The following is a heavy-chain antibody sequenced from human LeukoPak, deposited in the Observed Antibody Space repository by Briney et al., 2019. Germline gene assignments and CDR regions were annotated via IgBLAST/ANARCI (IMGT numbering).Heavy chain of an antibody. V-gene: IGHV4-59*01. CDR1: GGSISNYY. J-gene: IGHJ6*02. D-gene: IGHD4-17*01. CDR2: IYFSGAT. CDR3: AREDSQTTVPEGLDV. Sequence: PSETLSLTCTVSGGSISNYYWSWIRQSPVKGLEWIGYIYFSGATNYNPSLKSRVTISVDTSKNQFSLKLSSVTAADTAVYYCAREDSQTTVPEGLDVWGQGTTVTVSS.